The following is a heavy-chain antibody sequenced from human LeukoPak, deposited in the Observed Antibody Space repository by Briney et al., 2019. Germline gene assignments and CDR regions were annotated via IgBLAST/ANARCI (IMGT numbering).Heavy chain of an antibody. CDR3: ARGLGYGSGGYPEWFDP. CDR2: INHSGST. CDR1: GGSFSGYY. D-gene: IGHD3-10*01. V-gene: IGHV4-34*01. J-gene: IGHJ5*02. Sequence: PSETLSLTCAVYGGSFSGYYWSWIRQPPGKGLEWIGEINHSGSTNYNPSLKSRVTISVDTSKNQFSLKLGSVTAADTAVYYCARGLGYGSGGYPEWFDPWGQGTLVTVSS.